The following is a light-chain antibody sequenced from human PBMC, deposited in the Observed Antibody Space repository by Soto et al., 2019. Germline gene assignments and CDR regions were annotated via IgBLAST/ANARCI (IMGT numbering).Light chain of an antibody. CDR1: QTISSN. CDR3: QQYNNGPPFT. Sequence: DIVMTQSPATLSVSPGERATLSCRASQTISSNLAWYQQKPGQTPRLLIYGASTRAAGIPARFSGSGSGTDFTLTSTSLQAEDFAGYYCQQYNNGPPFTFGPGTKVDIK. J-gene: IGKJ3*01. CDR2: GAS. V-gene: IGKV3-15*01.